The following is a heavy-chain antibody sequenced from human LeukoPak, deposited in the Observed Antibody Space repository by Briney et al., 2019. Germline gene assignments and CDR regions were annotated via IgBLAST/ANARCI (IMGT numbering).Heavy chain of an antibody. CDR3: AREVSSRSTRWFDP. CDR2: NSAYNGNT. J-gene: IGHJ5*02. V-gene: IGHV1-18*01. CDR1: GYTFTSYG. D-gene: IGHD2-2*01. Sequence: ASVKVSCKASGYTFTSYGISWVRQAPGQGLEWMGWNSAYNGNTNYAQKLQGRVTMTTDTSTSTAYMELRSLRSDDTAVYYCAREVSSRSTRWFDPWGQGTLVTVSS.